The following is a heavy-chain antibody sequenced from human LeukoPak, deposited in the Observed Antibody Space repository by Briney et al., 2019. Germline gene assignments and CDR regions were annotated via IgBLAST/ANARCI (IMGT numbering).Heavy chain of an antibody. CDR2: INHSGST. V-gene: IGHV4-34*01. CDR3: ARDGGYGSGSAL. Sequence: PSETLSLTCAVYGRSFSGYYWSWIRQPPGKGLEWIGEINHSGSTNYNPSLKSRVTISVDTSKNQFSLKLSSVTAADTAVYYCARDGGYGSGSALWGQGTLITVSS. CDR1: GRSFSGYY. D-gene: IGHD3-10*01. J-gene: IGHJ4*02.